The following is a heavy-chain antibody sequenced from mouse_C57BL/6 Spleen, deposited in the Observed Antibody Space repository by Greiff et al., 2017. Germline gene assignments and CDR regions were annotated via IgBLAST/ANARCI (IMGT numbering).Heavy chain of an antibody. D-gene: IGHD1-1*01. Sequence: QVQLQQSGAELVRPGASVKMSCKASGYTFTSYNMHWVKQTPRQGLEWIGAIYPGNGDTSYNQKFKGKATLTVDKSSSTAYMQLSSLTSEDSAVYFCARSPYYYGSSYDYAMDYWGQGTSVTVSS. J-gene: IGHJ4*01. CDR2: IYPGNGDT. V-gene: IGHV1-12*01. CDR1: GYTFTSYN. CDR3: ARSPYYYGSSYDYAMDY.